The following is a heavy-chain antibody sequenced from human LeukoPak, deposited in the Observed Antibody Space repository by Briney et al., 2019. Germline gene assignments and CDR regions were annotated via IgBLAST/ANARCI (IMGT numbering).Heavy chain of an antibody. V-gene: IGHV2-5*02. CDR3: ARLTTGNNCFDP. Sequence: SGPTLVNPTETLTLTCTFSGFSLNTRGVCVGWIRQSPGKALEWLALICWDDDKRYSPSLKSRLTITKETSKNHVVLTMTNMDPVDTATYYCARLTTGNNCFDPWGQGTLVTVSS. CDR1: GFSLNTRGVC. J-gene: IGHJ5*02. D-gene: IGHD4-11*01. CDR2: ICWDDDK.